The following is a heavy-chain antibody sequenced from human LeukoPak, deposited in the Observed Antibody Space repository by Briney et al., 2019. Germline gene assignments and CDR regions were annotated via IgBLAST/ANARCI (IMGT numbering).Heavy chain of an antibody. CDR2: INHSGST. D-gene: IGHD7-27*01. Sequence: SETLSLTCAVYGGSFSGYYWSWIRQPPGKGLEWIGEINHSGSTNYNPSLKSRVTISVDTSKNQFSLKLSSVTAADTAVYYCARGLGIWQYYYCYMDVWGKGTTVTVSS. CDR3: ARGLGIWQYYYCYMDV. V-gene: IGHV4-34*01. CDR1: GGSFSGYY. J-gene: IGHJ6*03.